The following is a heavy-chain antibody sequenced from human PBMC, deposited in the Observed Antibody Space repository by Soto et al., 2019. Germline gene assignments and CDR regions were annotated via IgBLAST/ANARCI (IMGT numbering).Heavy chain of an antibody. D-gene: IGHD6-19*01. CDR1: GFSLSNARMG. Sequence: QVTLKESGPVLVKPTETLTLTCTVSGFSLSNARMGVSWIRQPPGKALEWLAHIFSNDEKSYSTSLKSRLTISKDTSKSQVVLTMTNMDPVDTATYYCARIARPPTSGWYQGAFDYWGQGTLVTVSS. CDR2: IFSNDEK. V-gene: IGHV2-26*01. J-gene: IGHJ4*02. CDR3: ARIARPPTSGWYQGAFDY.